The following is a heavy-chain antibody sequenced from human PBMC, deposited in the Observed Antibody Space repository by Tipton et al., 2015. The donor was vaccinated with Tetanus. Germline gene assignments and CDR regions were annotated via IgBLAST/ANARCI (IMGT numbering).Heavy chain of an antibody. CDR2: ISTKSAGYAT. CDR3: TRDAWSYNWLDP. CDR1: GFTFSDCA. V-gene: IGHV3-73*01. D-gene: IGHD3-3*01. J-gene: IGHJ5*02. Sequence: AVSGFTFSDCAIHWARQASGKGLEWIGRISTKSAGYATSYSESGRGRFTVSRDDSTNTAFLEMKSLRNEDSAVYLCTRDAWSYNWLDPWGQGTLVTVSS.